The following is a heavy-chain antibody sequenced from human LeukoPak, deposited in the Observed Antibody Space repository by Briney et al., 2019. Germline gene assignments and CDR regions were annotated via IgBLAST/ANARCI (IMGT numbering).Heavy chain of an antibody. CDR1: GGSINIYY. J-gene: IGHJ3*02. Sequence: SETLSLTCTVSGGSINIYYWSWIRKPAGKGLEWIGRIYTRGSTNYNPSLKSRVTMSVDTSKNQFSLKLSSVTAADTAVYYCARGRYCSADICSGGDAFDIWGQGTMVSVSS. CDR2: IYTRGST. D-gene: IGHD2-15*01. CDR3: ARGRYCSADICSGGDAFDI. V-gene: IGHV4-4*07.